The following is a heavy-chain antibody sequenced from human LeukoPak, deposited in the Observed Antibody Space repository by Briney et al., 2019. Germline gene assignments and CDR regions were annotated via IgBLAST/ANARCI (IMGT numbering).Heavy chain of an antibody. Sequence: GGSLRLSCAASGFTFSNYNMNWVRQAPGKGLEWVSSISSSSSYIYYADSVKGRFTISRDNAKNSLSLQMNSLRAEDTAVYYCAREDFGHDYWGQGTLVTASS. J-gene: IGHJ4*02. CDR2: ISSSSSYI. CDR1: GFTFSNYN. CDR3: AREDFGHDY. D-gene: IGHD3-3*01. V-gene: IGHV3-21*01.